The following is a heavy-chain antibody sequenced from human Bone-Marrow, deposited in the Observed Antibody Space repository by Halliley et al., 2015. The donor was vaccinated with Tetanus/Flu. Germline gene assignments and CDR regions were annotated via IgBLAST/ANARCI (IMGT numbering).Heavy chain of an antibody. Sequence: EGIGEIFYDGPTNYNPSLKGRVTISVDKSKTRFSLKLSSVTASDTAVYYCARLYSSGYYYYFDYWGQGTPVTVSS. CDR2: IFYDGPT. J-gene: IGHJ4*02. V-gene: IGHV4-4*02. D-gene: IGHD3-22*01. CDR3: ARLYSSGYYYYFDY.